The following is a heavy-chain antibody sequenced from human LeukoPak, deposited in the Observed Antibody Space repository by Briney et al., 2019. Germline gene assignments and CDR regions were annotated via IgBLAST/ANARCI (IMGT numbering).Heavy chain of an antibody. CDR2: IYSSGST. Sequence: PSETLSLTCTVSGGSISSDSYYWSRIRQPAGKGLEWIGRIYSSGSTNYNPSLKSRVTISVDTSKNQLSLKLSSVTAADTAVYYCAAGLYSTHGSADYWGQGTLVTVSS. CDR3: AAGLYSTHGSADY. D-gene: IGHD3-3*01. CDR1: GGSISSDSYY. J-gene: IGHJ4*02. V-gene: IGHV4-61*02.